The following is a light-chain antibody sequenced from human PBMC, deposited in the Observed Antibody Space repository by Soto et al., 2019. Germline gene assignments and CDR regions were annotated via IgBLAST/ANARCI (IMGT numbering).Light chain of an antibody. CDR3: QQYNNWLT. J-gene: IGKJ4*01. CDR2: GAS. V-gene: IGKV3-15*01. CDR1: ESVSSN. Sequence: EIGMTQSPATLSVSPGERATLSCRASESVSSNLAWYQQKPGQAPRLLIYGASTRATGIPARFSGSGSGTESTLTISSLQSEDFALYYCQQYNNWLTFGGGTKVEIK.